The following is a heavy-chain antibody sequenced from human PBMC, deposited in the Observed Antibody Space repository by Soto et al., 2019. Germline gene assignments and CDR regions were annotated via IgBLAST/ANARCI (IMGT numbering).Heavy chain of an antibody. D-gene: IGHD2-21*01. Sequence: QVQLVESGGGVVQPGRSLRLSCAASGFTFSSYSMHWVRQAPGKGLEWVAAMSFDGNSKYFADSVKGRFTISRDNSKNTLSLQMNSLGAVDSAVYYCARGRSVIDHDDFEYWGQGTLVTVSS. CDR3: ARGRSVIDHDDFEY. J-gene: IGHJ4*02. CDR2: MSFDGNSK. V-gene: IGHV3-30-3*01. CDR1: GFTFSSYS.